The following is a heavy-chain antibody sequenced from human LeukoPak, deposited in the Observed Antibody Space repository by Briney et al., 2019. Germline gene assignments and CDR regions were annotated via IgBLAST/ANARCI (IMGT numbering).Heavy chain of an antibody. Sequence: SETLSLTCTVSGYSISSGYYWGWIRQPPGKGLEWIGSIYHSGSTYYNPSLKSRVTISVDTSKNQFSLKLSSVTAADTAVYYCARGDTFYGDYAYDYWGQGTLVTVSS. V-gene: IGHV4-38-2*02. CDR2: IYHSGST. CDR1: GYSISSGYY. CDR3: ARGDTFYGDYAYDY. D-gene: IGHD4-17*01. J-gene: IGHJ4*02.